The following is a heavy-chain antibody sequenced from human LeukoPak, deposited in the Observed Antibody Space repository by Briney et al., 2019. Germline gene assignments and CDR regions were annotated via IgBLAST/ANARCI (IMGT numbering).Heavy chain of an antibody. CDR3: ARARGITYEFDP. CDR2: IIPIFGTA. Sequence: SVKVSCKASGGTFSSYAISWVRQAPGQGLEWMGGIIPIFGTANYAQKFQGRVTITTDESTSTAYMELSSLRSEDAAVYYCARARGITYEFDPWGQGTLVTLSS. V-gene: IGHV1-69*05. D-gene: IGHD3-10*01. CDR1: GGTFSSYA. J-gene: IGHJ5*02.